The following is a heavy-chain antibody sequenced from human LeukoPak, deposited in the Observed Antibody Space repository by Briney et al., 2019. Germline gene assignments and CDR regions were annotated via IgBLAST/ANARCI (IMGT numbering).Heavy chain of an antibody. CDR2: ISGSGGSA. Sequence: GGSLRLSCAASGFTFSSYGMNWVRQAPGKGLGWVSIISGSGGSAYYADSVKGRFTISRDNSKNTLYLHMNSLTAEDTAVYYCAKVSGTPSGSFDYWGQGTLVTVSS. D-gene: IGHD3-10*01. V-gene: IGHV3-23*01. CDR3: AKVSGTPSGSFDY. CDR1: GFTFSSYG. J-gene: IGHJ4*02.